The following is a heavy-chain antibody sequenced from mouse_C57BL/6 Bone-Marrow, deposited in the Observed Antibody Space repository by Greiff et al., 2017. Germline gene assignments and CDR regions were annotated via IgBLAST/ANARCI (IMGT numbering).Heavy chain of an antibody. CDR3: ARSTGYVDYFDY. D-gene: IGHD3-2*02. Sequence: QQSCKASGYTFTSYWMQWVKQRPGQGLEWIGEIDPSDSYTNYNRKFKGKATLTVDTSSSTAYMQLSSLTSEDSAVYYCARSTGYVDYFDYWGQGTTLTVSS. CDR2: IDPSDSYT. V-gene: IGHV1-50*01. J-gene: IGHJ2*01. CDR1: GYTFTSYW.